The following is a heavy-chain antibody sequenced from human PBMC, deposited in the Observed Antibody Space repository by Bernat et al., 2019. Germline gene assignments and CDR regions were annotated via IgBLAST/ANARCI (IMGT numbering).Heavy chain of an antibody. CDR2: ISYDGSNK. D-gene: IGHD2-15*01. CDR1: GFTFSSYG. CDR3: ATLFAAYCSGGSCSLVMDV. Sequence: QVQLVESGGGVVQPGRSLRLSCAASGFTFSSYGMHWVRQAPGKGLEWVAVISYDGSNKYYADSVKGRFTISRDNSKNTLYLQMNSLRAEDTAVYYCATLFAAYCSGGSCSLVMDVWGQGTTVTVSS. V-gene: IGHV3-30*03. J-gene: IGHJ6*02.